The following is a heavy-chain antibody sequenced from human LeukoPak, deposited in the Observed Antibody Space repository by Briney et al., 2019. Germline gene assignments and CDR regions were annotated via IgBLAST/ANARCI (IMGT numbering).Heavy chain of an antibody. V-gene: IGHV4-34*01. CDR1: GGSFSGYY. J-gene: IGHJ6*03. D-gene: IGHD7-27*01. CDR2: INHSGST. Sequence: KPSETLSLTCAVYGGSFSGYYWSWIRQPPGKGLEWIGEINHSGSTNYNPSLKSRVTISVDTSKNQFSLKLSSVTAADTAVYYCARGGHGDLRNARVKYYYYYYMDVWGKGTTVTVSS. CDR3: ARGGHGDLRNARVKYYYYYYMDV.